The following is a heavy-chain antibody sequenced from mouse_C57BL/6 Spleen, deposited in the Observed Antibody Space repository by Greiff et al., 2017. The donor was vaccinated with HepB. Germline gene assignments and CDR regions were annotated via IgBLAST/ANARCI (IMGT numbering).Heavy chain of an antibody. CDR1: GYSITSGYY. CDR2: ISYDGSN. CDR3: ARDITTVVSFDY. J-gene: IGHJ2*01. D-gene: IGHD1-1*01. V-gene: IGHV3-6*01. Sequence: EVQLQQSGPGLVKPSQSLSLTCSVTGYSITSGYYWNWIRQFPGNKLEWLGYISYDGSNNYNPSLKNRISITRDTSKNQFFLKLNSVTTEDTATYYSARDITTVVSFDYWGQGTTLTVSS.